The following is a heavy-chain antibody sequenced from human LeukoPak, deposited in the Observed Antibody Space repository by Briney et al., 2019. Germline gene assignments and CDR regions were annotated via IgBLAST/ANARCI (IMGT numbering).Heavy chain of an antibody. D-gene: IGHD3-10*01. CDR3: ARRFYGSGSSNCFDP. J-gene: IGHJ5*02. CDR2: IYPGDSDT. Sequence: GESLKISCKASGYSFTNYWIGWVRQMLGKGLEWMGIIYPGDSDTRYSPSFQGQVTISADKSISTAYLQWSSLKASDTSTYYCARRFYGSGSSNCFDPWGQGTLVTVSS. CDR1: GYSFTNYW. V-gene: IGHV5-51*01.